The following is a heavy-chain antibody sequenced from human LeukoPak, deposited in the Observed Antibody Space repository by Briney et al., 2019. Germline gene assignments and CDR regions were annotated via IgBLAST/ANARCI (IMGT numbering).Heavy chain of an antibody. CDR1: GYSFTTYW. J-gene: IGHJ3*02. D-gene: IGHD3-22*01. Sequence: GESLKISCKGSGYSFTTYWIGWVRQMPGKGLEWMGIIYPGDSHTKYSPSFQGQVTISADKSISTAYLQWSSLKASDTAMYYCARANYYDSSPNHDAFDIWGQGTMVTVSS. CDR2: IYPGDSHT. V-gene: IGHV5-51*01. CDR3: ARANYYDSSPNHDAFDI.